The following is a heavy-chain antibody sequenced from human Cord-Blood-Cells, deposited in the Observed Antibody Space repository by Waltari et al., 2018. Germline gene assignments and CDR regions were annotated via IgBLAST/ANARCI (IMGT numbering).Heavy chain of an antibody. CDR3: ASIRHGSGSYADY. CDR2: VGGSGGST. CDR1: GFTFSSYA. V-gene: IGHV3-23*01. J-gene: IGHJ4*02. Sequence: EVQLLESGGGLVQPGGSLRLSCAASGFTFSSYAMSWVRQAPGKGLGWVSAVGGSGGSTYYADSVKGRFTISRDNSKNTLYLQMNSLRAEDTAVYYCASIRHGSGSYADYWGQGTLVTVSS. D-gene: IGHD3-10*01.